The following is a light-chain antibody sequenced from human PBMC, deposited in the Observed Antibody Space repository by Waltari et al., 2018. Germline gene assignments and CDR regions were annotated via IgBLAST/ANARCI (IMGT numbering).Light chain of an antibody. V-gene: IGKV1-5*03. CDR1: QSISKW. J-gene: IGKJ4*01. Sequence: DIRMTQSPSTLSASAGDRVIISCRASQSISKWLAWYQQKPGKAPKLLIYEASTLQSGVPSRISGTGSGTDFTLTISSLQPDDVATYYCQQYNSYSLLTFGGGTKVEIK. CDR3: QQYNSYSLLT. CDR2: EAS.